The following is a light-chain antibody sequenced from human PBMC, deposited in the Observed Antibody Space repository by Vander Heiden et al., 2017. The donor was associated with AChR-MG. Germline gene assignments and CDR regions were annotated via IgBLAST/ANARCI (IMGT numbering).Light chain of an antibody. Sequence: QSALTQPPSASGSPGQSVTISCTGTSSDVGGYNYVSWYQQHPGKAPKLMISEVTKRPSGVPDRFSGSKSGNTASLTVSGLQAEDEAVYYCSSYAGSSNSVAFGGGTKLTVL. V-gene: IGLV2-8*01. J-gene: IGLJ2*01. CDR1: SSDVGGYNY. CDR3: SSYAGSSNSVA. CDR2: EVT.